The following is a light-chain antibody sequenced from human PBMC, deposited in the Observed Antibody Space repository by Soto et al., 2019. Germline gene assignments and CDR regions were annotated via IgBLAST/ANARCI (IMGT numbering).Light chain of an antibody. CDR1: QGISSW. Sequence: DIQMTQSPSSLSASVGDRLTLTCRGSQGISSWLAWYQQKPGKALRRLIYKASCLASGVPSRFSGSGSGTEFTRTISSLQPHDSGTYYCLQYRTFGQGTKVDI. J-gene: IGKJ1*01. V-gene: IGKV1-5*03. CDR3: LQYRT. CDR2: KAS.